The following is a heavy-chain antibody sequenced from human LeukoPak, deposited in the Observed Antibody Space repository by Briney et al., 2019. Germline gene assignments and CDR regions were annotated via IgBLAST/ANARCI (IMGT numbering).Heavy chain of an antibody. D-gene: IGHD3-22*01. CDR3: AGRITMIVVTNRGFDY. Sequence: PSETLSLTCTVSGGSINSYYWSWIRQPPGKGLEWIGEINHSGSTNYNPSLKSRVTISVDTSKNQFSLKLSSVTAADTAVYYCAGRITMIVVTNRGFDYWGQGTLVTVSS. J-gene: IGHJ4*02. V-gene: IGHV4-34*01. CDR2: INHSGST. CDR1: GGSINSYY.